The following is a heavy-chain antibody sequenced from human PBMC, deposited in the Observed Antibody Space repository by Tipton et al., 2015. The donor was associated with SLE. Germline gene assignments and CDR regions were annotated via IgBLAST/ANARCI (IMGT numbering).Heavy chain of an antibody. CDR1: GFTFSSYA. CDR2: ISYDGSNK. CDR3: AREKMTATYFDY. Sequence: SLRLSCAASGFTFSSYAMHWVRQAPGKGLEWVAVISYDGSNKYYADSVKGRFTISRDNSKNTLYLQMNSLRAEDTAVYYCAREKMTATYFDYWGQGTLVTVSS. D-gene: IGHD5-24*01. V-gene: IGHV3-30-3*01. J-gene: IGHJ4*02.